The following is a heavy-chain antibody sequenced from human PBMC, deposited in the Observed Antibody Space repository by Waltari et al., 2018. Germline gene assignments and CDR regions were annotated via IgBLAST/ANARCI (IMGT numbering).Heavy chain of an antibody. Sequence: EVRLVESGGGVVRPGGSLRLSWAASGFNFDEYGLSWVRQDPGKGLEWVSGINWNGDSTGYAASVKGRFTIARDNARNSLYLQMNSLRTEDTALYHCARGGGGFGDYYYYMDVWGKGTTVTVSS. CDR2: INWNGDST. CDR1: GFNFDEYG. V-gene: IGHV3-20*01. D-gene: IGHD3-10*01. CDR3: ARGGGGFGDYYYYMDV. J-gene: IGHJ6*03.